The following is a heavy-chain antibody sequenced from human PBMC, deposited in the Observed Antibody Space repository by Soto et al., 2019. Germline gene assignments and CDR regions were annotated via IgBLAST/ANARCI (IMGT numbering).Heavy chain of an antibody. CDR2: INHSGST. J-gene: IGHJ4*02. V-gene: IGHV4-34*01. CDR3: ARGVGFYPYSSSWYFFSYYFDY. D-gene: IGHD6-13*01. CDR1: GGSFSGYY. Sequence: PSETLSLTCAVYGGSFSGYYWSWIRQPPGKGLEWIGEINHSGSTNYNPSLKSRVTISVDTSKNQFSLKLSSVTAADTAVYYCARGVGFYPYSSSWYFFSYYFDYWGQGTLVTVSS.